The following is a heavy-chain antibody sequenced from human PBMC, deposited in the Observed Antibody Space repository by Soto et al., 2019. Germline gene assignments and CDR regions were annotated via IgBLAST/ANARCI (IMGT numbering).Heavy chain of an antibody. J-gene: IGHJ6*02. D-gene: IGHD3-10*01. Sequence: GESLKISCKGSGYSFTSYWISWVRQMPGKGLEWMGRIDPSDSYTNYSPSFQGHVTISADKSISTAYLQWSSLKASDTATYYCARRSGLLCFGEQNSGMDVWGQGTTVTISS. CDR1: GYSFTSYW. CDR3: ARRSGLLCFGEQNSGMDV. CDR2: IDPSDSYT. V-gene: IGHV5-10-1*01.